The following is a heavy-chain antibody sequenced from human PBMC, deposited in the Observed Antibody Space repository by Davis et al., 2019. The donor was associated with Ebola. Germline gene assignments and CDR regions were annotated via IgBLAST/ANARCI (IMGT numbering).Heavy chain of an antibody. CDR2: ITPNSGVT. Sequence: AASVKVSCKASGYIFTNNYLHWMRQAPGQGLEWLGRITPNSGVTNYAQKFQGRVTITRDTSASTAYMELSSLRSEDTAVYYCARGAWLALDYWGQGTLVTVSS. V-gene: IGHV1-2*06. CDR3: ARGAWLALDY. CDR1: GYIFTNNY. D-gene: IGHD6-19*01. J-gene: IGHJ4*02.